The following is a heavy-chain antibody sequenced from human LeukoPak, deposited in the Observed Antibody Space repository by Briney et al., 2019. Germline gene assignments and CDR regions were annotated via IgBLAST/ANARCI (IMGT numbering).Heavy chain of an antibody. J-gene: IGHJ4*02. V-gene: IGHV3-23*01. CDR1: GFTFSSYA. Sequence: GGSLRLSCAASGFTFSSYAMRWVRQAPGKGLEWVSAISGSGGSTYYADSVKGRFTISRDNSKNKLYLQMNRLRAEDTAVYYCARYSGRDYWGQGTLVTVSS. D-gene: IGHD3-10*01. CDR3: ARYSGRDY. CDR2: ISGSGGST.